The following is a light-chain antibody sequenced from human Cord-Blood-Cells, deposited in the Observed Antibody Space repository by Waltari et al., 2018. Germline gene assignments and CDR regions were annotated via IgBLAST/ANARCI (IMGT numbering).Light chain of an antibody. CDR3: CSYAGSSTYV. J-gene: IGLJ1*01. CDR2: EVS. Sequence: QSALTQPASVSGSPGQSITISCTGTSSHVGSYNLASWYQQHPGKAPKLMIYEVSKRPSGVSNRFSGSKSGNTASLTISGLQAEDEADYYCCSYAGSSTYVFGTGTKVTVL. CDR1: SSHVGSYNL. V-gene: IGLV2-23*02.